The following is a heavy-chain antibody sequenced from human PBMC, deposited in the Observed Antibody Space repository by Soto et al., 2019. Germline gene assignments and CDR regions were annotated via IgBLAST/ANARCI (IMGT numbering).Heavy chain of an antibody. D-gene: IGHD1-26*01. J-gene: IGHJ4*02. CDR3: ARGPLSLYSADFR. V-gene: IGHV1-3*01. Sequence: QVQLVQSGAEVKKPGASVRISCRTSGYTFTSYAITWLRHAPGQRLEWMGWINGGNGDTKYSQKFQDRLSITRDTFATTVSLGLSSLTSADTAIYYCARGPLSLYSADFRWGQGFLDTVSS. CDR1: GYTFTSYA. CDR2: INGGNGDT.